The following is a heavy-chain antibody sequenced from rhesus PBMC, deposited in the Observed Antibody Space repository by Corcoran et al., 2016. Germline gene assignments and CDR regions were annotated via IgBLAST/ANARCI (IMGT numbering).Heavy chain of an antibody. CDR1: GGSISGSYL. V-gene: IGHV4S9*01. J-gene: IGHJ4*01. CDR3: ARASSGYSYFDY. CDR2: IAGNSGSI. Sequence: QVQLQESGPRVVKPSETLSLTCAVSGGSISGSYLWNWIRQAPGKGLELFGFIAGNSGSIVYHPSLKSRVTISKATSKNQFSLKLTSVTDADTAVYFCARASSGYSYFDYWGQGVLVTVSS. D-gene: IGHD5-24*01.